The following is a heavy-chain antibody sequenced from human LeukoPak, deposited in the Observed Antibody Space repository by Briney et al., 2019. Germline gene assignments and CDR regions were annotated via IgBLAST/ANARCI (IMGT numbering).Heavy chain of an antibody. V-gene: IGHV3-21*01. CDR1: GFTFNSYS. CDR3: ARDRTWGSSDY. Sequence: GGSLRLSCAASGFTFNSYSMNWVRQAPGKGLEWVSSISSSSSYIYYADSVKGRFTISRDNAKNSLYLQMNSLRAEDTAVYYCARDRTWGSSDYWGQGTLVTVSS. D-gene: IGHD1-14*01. CDR2: ISSSSSYI. J-gene: IGHJ4*02.